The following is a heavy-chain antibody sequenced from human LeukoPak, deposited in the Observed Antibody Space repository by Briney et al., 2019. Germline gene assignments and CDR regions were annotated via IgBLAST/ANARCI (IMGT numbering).Heavy chain of an antibody. V-gene: IGHV3-48*03. CDR1: GFTFSSYE. J-gene: IGHJ4*02. CDR3: ARLSSGSYQYYFDY. Sequence: PGGSLRLSCAASGFTFSSYEMNWVRQAPGKGLEWVSYISSSGSTIYYADSVKGRFTISRDNAKNSLYLQMNSLRAEDTAVYYCARLSSGSYQYYFDYWGQGTLVTVSS. CDR2: ISSSGSTI. D-gene: IGHD3-10*01.